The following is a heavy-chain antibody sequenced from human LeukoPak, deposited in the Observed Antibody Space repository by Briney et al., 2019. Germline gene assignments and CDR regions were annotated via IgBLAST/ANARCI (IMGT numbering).Heavy chain of an antibody. J-gene: IGHJ6*02. CDR3: ARDLTVRSYSNYGAYYYYGMDV. Sequence: VASVKVSCKASGYTFTGYYMHWVRQAPGQGLEWMGWINPNSGGTNYAQKFQGRVTMTRDTSISTAYMELSRLRSDDTAVYYCARDLTVRSYSNYGAYYYYGMDVWGQGTTVTVSS. CDR1: GYTFTGYY. CDR2: INPNSGGT. D-gene: IGHD4-11*01. V-gene: IGHV1-2*02.